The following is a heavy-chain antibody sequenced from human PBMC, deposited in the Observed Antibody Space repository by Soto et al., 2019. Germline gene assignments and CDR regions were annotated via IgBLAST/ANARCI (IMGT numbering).Heavy chain of an antibody. CDR1: GFTFSSYG. CDR2: IWYDGSNK. J-gene: IGHJ6*02. D-gene: IGHD6-19*01. Sequence: GGSLRLSCAASGFTFSSYGMHWVRQAPGKGLEWVAVIWYDGSNKYYADSVKGRFTISRDNSKNTLYLQMNSLRAEDTAVYYCARDRMDGNQYYYGMDVWGQGTTVTVSS. CDR3: ARDRMDGNQYYYGMDV. V-gene: IGHV3-33*01.